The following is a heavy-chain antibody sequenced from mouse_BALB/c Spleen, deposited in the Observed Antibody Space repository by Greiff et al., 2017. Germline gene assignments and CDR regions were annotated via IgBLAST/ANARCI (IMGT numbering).Heavy chain of an antibody. CDR2: ISSGGGST. CDR3: ARQDGYYLTFAY. Sequence: EVKLMESGGGLVKPGGSLKLSCAASGFAFSSYDMSWVRQTPEKRLEWVAYISSGGGSTYYPDTVKGRFTISRDNAKNTLYLQMSSLKSEDTAMYYCARQDGYYLTFAYWGQGTLVTVSA. D-gene: IGHD2-3*01. J-gene: IGHJ3*01. CDR1: GFAFSSYD. V-gene: IGHV5-12-1*01.